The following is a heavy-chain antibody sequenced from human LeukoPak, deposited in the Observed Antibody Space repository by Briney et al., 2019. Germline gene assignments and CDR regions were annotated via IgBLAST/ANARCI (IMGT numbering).Heavy chain of an antibody. D-gene: IGHD2-21*01. CDR1: GGSFGGYY. Sequence: SETLSLTCAVYGGSFGGYYWSWIRQPPGKGLEWIGEINHSGSTNYNPSLKSRVTISVDTSKNQFSLKLSSVTAADTAVYYCARGIPSDPWGQGTLVTVSS. V-gene: IGHV4-34*01. CDR2: INHSGST. J-gene: IGHJ5*02. CDR3: ARGIPSDP.